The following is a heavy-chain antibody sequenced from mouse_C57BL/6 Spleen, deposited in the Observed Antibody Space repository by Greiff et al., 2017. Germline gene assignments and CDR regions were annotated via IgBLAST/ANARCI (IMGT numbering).Heavy chain of an antibody. CDR3: ASSSSFLYFDY. CDR1: GYTFTSYW. CDR2: IDPNSGGT. D-gene: IGHD1-1*01. V-gene: IGHV1-72*01. J-gene: IGHJ1*03. Sequence: QVQLQQPGAELVKPGASVKLSCKASGYTFTSYWMPWVKQRPGRGLALIGRIDPNSGGTKYNEKFKSKATLTVDKPSSTAYLQLSNLTSEDSAVYYCASSSSFLYFDYWGTGTTVTVSS.